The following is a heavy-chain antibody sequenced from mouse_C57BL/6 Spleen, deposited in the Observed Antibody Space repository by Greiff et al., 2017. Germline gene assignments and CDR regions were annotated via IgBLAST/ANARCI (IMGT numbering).Heavy chain of an antibody. CDR1: GYSFTGYY. V-gene: IGHV1-42*01. J-gene: IGHJ4*01. CDR2: INPSTGGT. Sequence: VQLQQSGPELVKPGASVKLSCKASGYSFTGYYMNWVKQSPEKSLEWIGEINPSTGGTTYNQKFKTKTTLAEDKSSSTAYMQLKSLTSEDSAVYYCGRGGGGNYYAMDYWGQGTSVTVSS. CDR3: GRGGGGNYYAMDY.